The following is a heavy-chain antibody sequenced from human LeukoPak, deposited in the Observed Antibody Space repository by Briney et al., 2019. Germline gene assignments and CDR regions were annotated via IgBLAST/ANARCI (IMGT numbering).Heavy chain of an antibody. CDR2: ISAGGSIT. D-gene: IGHD5-24*01. CDR3: AREGDDYNYSL. CDR1: GFAFSSFA. V-gene: IGHV3-23*01. J-gene: IGHJ4*02. Sequence: GGSLRLSCAASGFAFSSFAMSWVRQAPGKGLEWVSAISAGGSITYYADSVKGRFTISRDNSKNTLYLQMNSLRAEDTAVYYCAREGDDYNYSLWGQGTLVTVSS.